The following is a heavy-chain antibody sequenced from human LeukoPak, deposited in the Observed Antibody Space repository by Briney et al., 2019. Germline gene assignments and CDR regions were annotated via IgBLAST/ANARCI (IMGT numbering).Heavy chain of an antibody. D-gene: IGHD2-8*01. CDR2: TRGSGSYT. J-gene: IGHJ3*01. Sequence: GVSLRLSCVASGFTFENYAVTWVRQALGKGLEWVSATRGSGSYTSYTDSVKGRFTVSRDNSKSTLYLDMSNLRAEDTAVYYCAKDPNGDYVGAFDSWGPGTLVTVSS. CDR1: GFTFENYA. CDR3: AKDPNGDYVGAFDS. V-gene: IGHV3-23*01.